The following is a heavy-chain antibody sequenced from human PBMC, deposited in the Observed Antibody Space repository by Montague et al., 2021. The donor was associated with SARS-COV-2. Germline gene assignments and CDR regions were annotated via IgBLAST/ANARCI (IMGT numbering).Heavy chain of an antibody. CDR1: GGSISSSSYY. J-gene: IGHJ6*02. D-gene: IGHD6-13*01. CDR3: ARVGRQQLVRLSGMDV. Sequence: SETLSLTRTVSGGSISSSSYYWGWIRQPPGKGLEWIGSIYYSGSTYYXPSLKGRVTISVDTSKNQFSLKLSSVTAADTAVYYCARVGRQQLVRLSGMDVWGQGTTITVSS. CDR2: IYYSGST. V-gene: IGHV4-39*07.